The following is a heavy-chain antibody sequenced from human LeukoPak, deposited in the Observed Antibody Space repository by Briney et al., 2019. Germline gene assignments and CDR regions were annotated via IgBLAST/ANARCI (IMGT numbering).Heavy chain of an antibody. J-gene: IGHJ2*01. CDR2: IYSSGST. V-gene: IGHV4-4*07. D-gene: IGHD2-15*01. Sequence: SETLSLTCSVSGGAMSAYYWSWIRQPAGKGLEWIGRIYSSGSTNYNPSLRSRVTLSLDMSKKQSSPNLSSVTAADSAVYYCVRGPTSVALRNWFFDVWGRGTLLTVSS. CDR1: GGAMSAYY. CDR3: VRGPTSVALRNWFFDV.